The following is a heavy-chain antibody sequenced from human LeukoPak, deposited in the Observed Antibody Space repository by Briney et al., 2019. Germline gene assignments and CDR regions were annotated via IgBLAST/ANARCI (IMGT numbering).Heavy chain of an antibody. Sequence: GGSLRLSCAASGFSFSTFVMHWVRQAPGKGLEWVAVIRPDGSHISYVDPVKGRFTISRDNSKNTLYLQMNSLRAEDTAVYYCAKDELGIDFDYWGQGTLVTVSS. V-gene: IGHV3-30*02. J-gene: IGHJ4*02. CDR3: AKDELGIDFDY. CDR2: IRPDGSHI. CDR1: GFSFSTFV. D-gene: IGHD7-27*01.